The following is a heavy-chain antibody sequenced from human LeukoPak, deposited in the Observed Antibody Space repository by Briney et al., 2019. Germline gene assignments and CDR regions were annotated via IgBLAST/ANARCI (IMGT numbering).Heavy chain of an antibody. CDR2: IGYEGVHK. V-gene: IGHV3-30*02. D-gene: IGHD4-23*01. J-gene: IGHJ4*02. CDR3: AKDLHGGYSSDY. CDR1: GFTFNNFG. Sequence: AGGSLRLSCAASGFTFNNFGMHWVRPAPGKGLEWVSFIGYEGVHKYYADSVKGRFTISKDNSKATLYLQMNSLRPEDTAVYYCAKDLHGGYSSDYWGPGTLVTVFS.